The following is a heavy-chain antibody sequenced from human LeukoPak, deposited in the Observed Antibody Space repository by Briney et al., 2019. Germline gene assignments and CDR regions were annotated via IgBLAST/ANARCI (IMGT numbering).Heavy chain of an antibody. CDR2: ISSSSSTI. CDR1: GFTFSSYS. D-gene: IGHD1-26*01. Sequence: PGGSLRLSCAASGFTFSSYSMNWVRQAPGKGLEWVSYISSSSSTIYYADSVKGRFTISRDNAENSLYLQMNSLRAEDTAVYYCARDLIRWELHLGAFDIWGQGTMVTVSS. V-gene: IGHV3-48*01. J-gene: IGHJ3*02. CDR3: ARDLIRWELHLGAFDI.